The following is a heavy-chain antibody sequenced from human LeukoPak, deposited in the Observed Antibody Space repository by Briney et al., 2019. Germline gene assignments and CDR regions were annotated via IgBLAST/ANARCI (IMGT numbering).Heavy chain of an antibody. CDR1: GGSFSGYY. J-gene: IGHJ4*02. D-gene: IGHD3-9*01. CDR3: ARLAPGNYDTLTGDPKVVFDY. V-gene: IGHV4-34*01. Sequence: SETLSLTCAVYGGSFSGYYWSWIRQPPGKGLEWIGEINHSGSTNYNPSLKSRLIISVDMSKNQFSLKLRSVSVADTAVYYCARLAPGNYDTLTGDPKVVFDYWGQGALVTVSS. CDR2: INHSGST.